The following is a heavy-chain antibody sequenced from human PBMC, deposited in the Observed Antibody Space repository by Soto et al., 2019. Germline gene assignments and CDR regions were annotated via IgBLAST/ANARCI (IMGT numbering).Heavy chain of an antibody. V-gene: IGHV4-39*01. J-gene: IGHJ3*02. CDR2: IYYSGST. CDR3: ARLGASIAARDAFDI. CDR1: GGSISSSSYY. D-gene: IGHD6-6*01. Sequence: SETLSLTCTVSGGSISSSSYYWGWIRQPPGKGLEWIGSIYYSGSTYYNPSLKSRVTISVDTSKNQFSLKLSSVTAADTAVYYCARLGASIAARDAFDIWGQGTMVTVSS.